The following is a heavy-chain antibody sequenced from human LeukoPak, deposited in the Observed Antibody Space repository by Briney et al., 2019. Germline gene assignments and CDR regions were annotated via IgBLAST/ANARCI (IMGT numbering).Heavy chain of an antibody. CDR2: ISTYNHEA. Sequence: ASVKVSCKASGYTFADYGISWVRQAPGQGLEWMAWISTYNHEANYARKFRGRVTMTTDTSTSTAYMELGSLRSDDTVVYYCVRDYFCSGGSCDDCFDPWGQGTLVTVSS. D-gene: IGHD2-15*01. CDR3: VRDYFCSGGSCDDCFDP. V-gene: IGHV1-18*01. J-gene: IGHJ5*02. CDR1: GYTFADYG.